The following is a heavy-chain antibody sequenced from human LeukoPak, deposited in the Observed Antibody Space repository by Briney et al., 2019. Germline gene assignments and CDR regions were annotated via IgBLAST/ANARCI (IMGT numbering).Heavy chain of an antibody. J-gene: IGHJ5*02. CDR1: GGSFSGYY. Sequence: SETLSLTCAVYGGSFSGYYWSWIRQPPGKGLEWIGEINHSGSTNYNPSLKSRVTISVDTSKNQFSLKLSSVTAADTAVYYCARRQRTIFGVVPLFSWFDPWGQGTLVTVSS. CDR2: INHSGST. V-gene: IGHV4-34*01. D-gene: IGHD3-3*01. CDR3: ARRQRTIFGVVPLFSWFDP.